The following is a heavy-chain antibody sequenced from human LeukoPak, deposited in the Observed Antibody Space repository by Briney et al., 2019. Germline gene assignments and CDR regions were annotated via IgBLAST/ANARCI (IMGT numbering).Heavy chain of an antibody. V-gene: IGHV3-48*01. J-gene: IGHJ6*03. Sequence: PGGSLRLSCAASGFTFSSYSMNWVRQAPGKGLEWVSYINSISNTIYYADSVKGRFTISRDNAKNSLYLQMNSLRAEDTAVYYCAKYPQGSGWYFKRSHKENYDYYMDVWGKGTTVTISS. CDR3: AKYPQGSGWYFKRSHKENYDYYMDV. CDR1: GFTFSSYS. D-gene: IGHD6-19*01. CDR2: INSISNTI.